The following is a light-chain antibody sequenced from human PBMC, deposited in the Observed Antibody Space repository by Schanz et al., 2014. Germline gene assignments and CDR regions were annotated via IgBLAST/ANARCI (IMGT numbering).Light chain of an antibody. Sequence: EIVMTHSPATLSVSPGERATLSCWASQSVSSNLAWYQQKPGQAPRLLIYDASNRATGIPARFSGSGSGTDFTLTISSLEPEDFAVYYCQQRSNWPPLTFGGGTKVEIK. V-gene: IGKV3-11*01. CDR1: QSVSSN. CDR3: QQRSNWPPLT. J-gene: IGKJ4*01. CDR2: DAS.